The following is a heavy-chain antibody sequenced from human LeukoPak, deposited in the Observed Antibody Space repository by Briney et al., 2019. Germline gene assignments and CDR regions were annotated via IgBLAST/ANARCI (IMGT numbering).Heavy chain of an antibody. CDR1: GDSIISSHYY. V-gene: IGHV4-39*07. CDR2: MYYSGST. Sequence: SETLSLTCTVSGDSIISSHYYWGWIRQPPGKGLEWIGSMYYSGSTYYSSSLEGRVTMSVDTSRNQFFLKLSSVTVADTALYYCGRDPPCGDYGLGLGYWGQGILVTVSS. J-gene: IGHJ4*02. D-gene: IGHD4-17*01. CDR3: GRDPPCGDYGLGLGY.